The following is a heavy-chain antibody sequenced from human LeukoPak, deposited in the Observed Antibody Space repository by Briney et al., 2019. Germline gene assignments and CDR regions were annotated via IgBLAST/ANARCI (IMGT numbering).Heavy chain of an antibody. CDR1: GFTFDKYT. Sequence: PGGSLRLSCVASGFTFDKYTMHWVRQAPGKGLEWVSLITWDGVGTYYADSVKGRFTISRDNAKNSLYLQMNSLGAEDTAVYYCARRGTSSSWAHFDYWGQGTLVTVSS. J-gene: IGHJ4*02. CDR3: ARRGTSSSWAHFDY. CDR2: ITWDGVGT. V-gene: IGHV3-43*01. D-gene: IGHD6-13*01.